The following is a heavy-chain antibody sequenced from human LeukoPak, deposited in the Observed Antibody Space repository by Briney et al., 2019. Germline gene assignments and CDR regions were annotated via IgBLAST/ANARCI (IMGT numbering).Heavy chain of an antibody. D-gene: IGHD6-19*01. CDR3: AKGTSSGWYYFDY. J-gene: IGHJ4*02. V-gene: IGHV4-39*07. CDR2: IYHSGST. Sequence: KPSETLSLTCTVSGGSISSSSYYWGWIRQPPGKGLQWIGSIYHSGSTSYNPSLKSRVTISVDTSKNQFSLKLDSVTAADTAVYYCAKGTSSGWYYFDYWGQGTLVTVSS. CDR1: GGSISSSSYY.